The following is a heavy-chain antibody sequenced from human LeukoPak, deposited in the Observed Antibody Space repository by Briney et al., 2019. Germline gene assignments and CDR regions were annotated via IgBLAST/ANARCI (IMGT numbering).Heavy chain of an antibody. D-gene: IGHD1-26*01. J-gene: IGHJ4*02. CDR3: ARAEGRARLTY. CDR1: GFTFSSYS. V-gene: IGHV3-7*01. CDR2: IKQDGNEI. Sequence: GGSLRLSCAASGFTFSSYSMNWVRQAPGKGLEWVANIKQDGNEIYYVDSVKGRFTISRDNAKNSLYLQMNSLRAEGTAVYYCARAEGRARLTYWGQGTLVTVSS.